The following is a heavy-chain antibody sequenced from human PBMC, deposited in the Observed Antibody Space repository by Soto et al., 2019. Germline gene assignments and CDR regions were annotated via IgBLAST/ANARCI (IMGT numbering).Heavy chain of an antibody. D-gene: IGHD3-9*01. CDR3: ASPYYDILTGYYGGYYGMDV. Sequence: PSETLSLTCTVSGGSISSSSYYWGWIRQPPGKGLEWIGSIYYSGSTYYNPSLKSRVTISVDTSKNQFSLKLSSVTAADTAVYYCASPYYDILTGYYGGYYGMDVWGQGTTVTVSS. J-gene: IGHJ6*02. CDR2: IYYSGST. CDR1: GGSISSSSYY. V-gene: IGHV4-39*01.